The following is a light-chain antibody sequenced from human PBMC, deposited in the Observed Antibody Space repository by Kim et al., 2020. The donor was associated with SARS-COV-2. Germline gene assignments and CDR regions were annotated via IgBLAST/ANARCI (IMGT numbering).Light chain of an antibody. V-gene: IGKV1-5*03. CDR3: QQYNSYSWS. CDR2: KAS. J-gene: IGKJ1*01. CDR1: QSISIW. Sequence: ASVGNSVTITCRASQSISIWLAWYQQKPGKAPKLLIYKASILQSGVPSSFSGSGSGTEFTLTISSLQPDDVATYYCQQYNSYSWSFGQGTKVDIK.